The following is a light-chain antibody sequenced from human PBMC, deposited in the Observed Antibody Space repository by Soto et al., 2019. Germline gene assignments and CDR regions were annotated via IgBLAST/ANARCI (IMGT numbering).Light chain of an antibody. CDR2: KAS. CDR3: RHTYNILGT. V-gene: IGKV1-5*03. J-gene: IGKJ4*02. Sequence: PSTLPAAGEERRTITCRASQSISSWLAWYQQKPGKAPKLLIYKASSLESGVPSRFICCGSGTDFTLTMRSLHPGEFVSCYSRHTYNILGTFGGGTKVDIK. CDR1: QSISSW.